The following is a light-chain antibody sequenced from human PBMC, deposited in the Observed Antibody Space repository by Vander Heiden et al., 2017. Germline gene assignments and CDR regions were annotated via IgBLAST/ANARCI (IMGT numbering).Light chain of an antibody. J-gene: IGKJ3*01. CDR3: QQHNYWPPSP. V-gene: IGKV3-15*01. CDR1: QSVSSN. CDR2: GAS. Sequence: EKLITQSPASMSMSHGDSATLSCRASQSVSSNLSWYHQKPGQAPRLLIYGASTRATGIPARFSGSGSGTEFTLTIISLQSEDFAVYYCQQHNYWPPSPFGHGTKVDIK.